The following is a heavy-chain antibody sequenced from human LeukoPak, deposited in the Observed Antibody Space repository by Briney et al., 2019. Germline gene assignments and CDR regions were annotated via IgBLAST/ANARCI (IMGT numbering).Heavy chain of an antibody. Sequence: SETLSLTCTVSGGSLSSYYWSWIRQPPGKGLEWIGYIYYSGSTNYNPSLKSRVTISVDTSKNQFSLKLSSVTAADTAVYYCARVADDFWSGYLPYWGQGTLVTVSS. CDR2: IYYSGST. D-gene: IGHD3-3*01. V-gene: IGHV4-59*01. J-gene: IGHJ4*02. CDR1: GGSLSSYY. CDR3: ARVADDFWSGYLPY.